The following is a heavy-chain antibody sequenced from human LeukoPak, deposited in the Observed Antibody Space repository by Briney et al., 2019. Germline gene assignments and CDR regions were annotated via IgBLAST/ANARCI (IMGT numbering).Heavy chain of an antibody. CDR1: GGSISSSSYY. CDR2: IYYSGST. CDR3: ARHPTRRAITMVRGVKRELNWFDP. Sequence: SETLSLTCTVSGGSISSSSYYWGWIRQPPGKGLEWIGSIYYSGSTYYNPSLKSRVTISVDTSKNQFSLKLSSVTAADTAVYYCARHPTRRAITMVRGVKRELNWFDPWGQGTLVTVSS. J-gene: IGHJ5*02. V-gene: IGHV4-39*01. D-gene: IGHD3-10*01.